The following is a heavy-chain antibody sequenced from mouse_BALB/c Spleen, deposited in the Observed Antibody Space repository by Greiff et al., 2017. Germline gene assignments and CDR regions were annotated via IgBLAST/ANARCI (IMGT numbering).Heavy chain of an antibody. Sequence: VQWVESGPGLVAPSQTLSITCTASGFSFTSYGVHWVRQPPGKGLEWLGIIGAGGSTNYTSALMSRLSISKDNSKSQVFLKMNSLQTDDTAMYYCARTGTWAYWGQGTLVTVSA. J-gene: IGHJ3*01. CDR2: IGAGGST. V-gene: IGHV2-9*02. CDR1: GFSFTSYG. CDR3: ARTGTWAY. D-gene: IGHD4-1*01.